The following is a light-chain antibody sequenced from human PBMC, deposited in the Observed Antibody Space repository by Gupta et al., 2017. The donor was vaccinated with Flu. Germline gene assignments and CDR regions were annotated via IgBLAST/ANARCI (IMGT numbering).Light chain of an antibody. CDR1: NIGSDS. Sequence: GQTARIPWGGNNIGSDSVHWYQQRPGQAPVLVIYTDNDRPSGIPERFSGSNSGNTATLTISRVEAGDEADYYCQVWDSSSNLYVFGTGTKVTVL. CDR2: TDN. J-gene: IGLJ1*01. CDR3: QVWDSSSNLYV. V-gene: IGLV3-21*02.